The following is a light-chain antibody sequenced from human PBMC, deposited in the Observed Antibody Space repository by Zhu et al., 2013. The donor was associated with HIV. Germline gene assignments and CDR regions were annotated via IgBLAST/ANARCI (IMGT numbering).Light chain of an antibody. J-gene: IGKJ1*01. CDR1: QSVTTY. CDR3: QQDYNLPRT. CDR2: DAS. V-gene: IGKV3-11*01. Sequence: EIVLAQSPAILSVSPGERATLSCRASQSVTTYLAWYQQKPGQPPRLLLYDASKRATGVSDRFSGSGSGTEFTLTIDSLEPDDLAVYYCQQDYNLPRTFGQGTKVEIK.